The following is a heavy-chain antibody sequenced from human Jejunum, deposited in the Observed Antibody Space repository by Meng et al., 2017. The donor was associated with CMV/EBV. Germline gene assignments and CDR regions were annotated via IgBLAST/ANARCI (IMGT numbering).Heavy chain of an antibody. D-gene: IGHD1-1*01. V-gene: IGHV4-34*01. Sequence: QVQLQQWGAGLLNSSETLSLTCAGYGGSLSPYYWTWIRQIPGKGLEWIGEISHGGITNYNPSLKSRVTLLIDTSKNQFSLKLSSVTAADTAVYYCGMERVNWGQGILVTVSS. J-gene: IGHJ4*02. CDR1: GGSLSPYY. CDR3: GMERVN. CDR2: ISHGGIT.